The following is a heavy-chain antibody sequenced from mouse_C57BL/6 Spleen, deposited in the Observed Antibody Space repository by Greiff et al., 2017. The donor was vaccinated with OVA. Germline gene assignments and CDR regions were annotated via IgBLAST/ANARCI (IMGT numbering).Heavy chain of an antibody. D-gene: IGHD2-3*01. CDR3: ARDGYYVDY. CDR2: IDPSDSET. CDR1: GYTFTSYW. Sequence: QVQLKQPGAELVRPGSSVKLSCKASGYTFTSYWMHWVKQRPIQGLEWIGNIDPSDSETHYNQKFKDKATLTVDKSSSTAYMHLSSLTSEDSAVYYCARDGYYVDYWGQGTTLTVSS. J-gene: IGHJ2*01. V-gene: IGHV1-52*01.